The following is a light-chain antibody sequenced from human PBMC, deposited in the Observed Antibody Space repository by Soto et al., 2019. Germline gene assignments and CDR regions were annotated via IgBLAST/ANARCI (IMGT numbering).Light chain of an antibody. J-gene: IGKJ1*01. CDR2: KAS. CDR3: QQYNSYSRP. V-gene: IGKV1-5*03. Sequence: DIQMTQSPSTLSASVGDRVTITGRASQSISTWLAWYQQKPGKAPKLLIYKASGLQSGGPSRFSGSGSGTEFTLTISSLQPDDFATYYCQQYNSYSRPFGQGTKVEIK. CDR1: QSISTW.